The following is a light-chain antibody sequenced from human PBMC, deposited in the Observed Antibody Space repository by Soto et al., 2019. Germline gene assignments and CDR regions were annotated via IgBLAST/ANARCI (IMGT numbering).Light chain of an antibody. J-gene: IGLJ3*02. CDR1: SGHSNYA. CDR2: LNSDGSH. V-gene: IGLV4-69*01. CDR3: QTWGTGIQV. Sequence: QLVLTQSPSASASLGASVKLTCTLSSGHSNYAIAWHQQQPEKGPRYLMKLNSDGSHSQGDGIPDRFSGSSSGAERYLTITLLQSEDEADYSCQTWGTGIQVFGGGTKLTVL.